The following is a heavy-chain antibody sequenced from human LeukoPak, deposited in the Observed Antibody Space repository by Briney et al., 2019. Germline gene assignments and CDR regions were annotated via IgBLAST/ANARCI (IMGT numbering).Heavy chain of an antibody. CDR1: GGSFSGYY. V-gene: IGHV4-34*01. CDR3: ARWYSSSRRYYFDY. J-gene: IGHJ4*02. Sequence: TSETLSLTCAVYGGSFSGYYWSWIRQPPGKGLEWIGEINHSGSTNYNPSLKSRVTISVDTSKNQFSLKLSSVAAADTAVYYCARWYSSSRRYYFDYWGQGTLVTVSS. D-gene: IGHD6-13*01. CDR2: INHSGST.